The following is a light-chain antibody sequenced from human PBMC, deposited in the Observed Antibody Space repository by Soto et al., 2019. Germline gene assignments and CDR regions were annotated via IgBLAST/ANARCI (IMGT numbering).Light chain of an antibody. J-gene: IGKJ4*01. CDR2: GAS. CDR1: QSVGSY. Sequence: EIVLTQSPGTLSLSPGQRATLSCWASQSVGSYLAWYQLKPGKAPRILIYGASSRATGIPDRFSGSGSGTDFTLISSRLEPEDFAEYFCQQYGSSPLTFGGGTKLESK. CDR3: QQYGSSPLT. V-gene: IGKV3-20*01.